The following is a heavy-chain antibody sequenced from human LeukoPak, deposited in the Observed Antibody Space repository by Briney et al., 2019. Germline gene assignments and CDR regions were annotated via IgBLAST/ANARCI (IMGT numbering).Heavy chain of an antibody. CDR1: GASISSDY. J-gene: IGHJ4*02. Sequence: SETLSLTCTVSGASISSDYWSWIRQPPGKGLEWIGYIHYSGSTNYNPSLKSRVTISVDTSKNQFSLKLSSVTAADTAVYYCARDGDSGYDYLGYWGQGTLVTVSS. D-gene: IGHD5-12*01. V-gene: IGHV4-59*01. CDR2: IHYSGST. CDR3: ARDGDSGYDYLGY.